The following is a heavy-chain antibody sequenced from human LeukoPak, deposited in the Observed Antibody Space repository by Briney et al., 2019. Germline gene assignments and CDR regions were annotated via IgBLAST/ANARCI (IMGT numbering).Heavy chain of an antibody. V-gene: IGHV4-30-4*01. Sequence: SETLSLTCTVSGGSISSGDYYWTWIRQPPGKGLEWIGYIYHSGSTHYNSSLKSRLTISVDTSKNQFSLKLSSVTAADTAVYYCTRGLRGIMIRGAITDLNWFDAWGQGTLVIVSS. CDR3: TRGLRGIMIRGAITDLNWFDA. CDR1: GGSISSGDYY. J-gene: IGHJ5*02. D-gene: IGHD3-10*01. CDR2: IYHSGST.